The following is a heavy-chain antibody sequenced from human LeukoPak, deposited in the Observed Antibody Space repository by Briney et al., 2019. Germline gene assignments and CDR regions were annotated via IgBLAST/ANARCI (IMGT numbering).Heavy chain of an antibody. Sequence: PGGSLRLSCAASGFTFGTYAMTWVRQAPGMGLEWVSTILNNGVSTYHADSVKGRFTISRGNSRNTLHLQMNSLRAGDTAIYYCAKGGGRPLDDAFDVWGQGTMVTVSS. CDR3: AKGGGRPLDDAFDV. CDR1: GFTFGTYA. V-gene: IGHV3-23*01. CDR2: ILNNGVST. J-gene: IGHJ3*01.